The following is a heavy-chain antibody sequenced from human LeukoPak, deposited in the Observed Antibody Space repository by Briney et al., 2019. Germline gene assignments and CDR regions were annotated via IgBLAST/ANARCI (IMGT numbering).Heavy chain of an antibody. CDR1: GGSFSGYY. CDR3: ARVSIAVAVPCGVYYYYGMDV. J-gene: IGHJ6*02. CDR2: INHSGST. V-gene: IGHV4-34*01. Sequence: SETLSLTCAVYGGSFSGYYWSWIRQPPGKGLEWLAEINHSGSTNYNPSLKSRVTISVDTSKNQFSLKLSSVTAADTAVYYCARVSIAVAVPCGVYYYYGMDVWGQGTTVTVSS. D-gene: IGHD6-19*01.